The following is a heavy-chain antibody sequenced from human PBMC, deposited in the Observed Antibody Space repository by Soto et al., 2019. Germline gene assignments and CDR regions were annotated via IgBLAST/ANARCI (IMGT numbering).Heavy chain of an antibody. J-gene: IGHJ4*02. CDR1: GGSVSSGSYY. D-gene: IGHD1-26*01. CDR3: ARVSLGSYLFDY. V-gene: IGHV4-61*01. CDR2: IYYSGST. Sequence: SETLSLTCTVSGGSVSSGSYYWSWIRQPPGKGLEWIGYIYYSGSTNYNPSLKSRVTISVDTSKNQFSLKLSSVTAADTAVYYCARVSLGSYLFDYWGQGTLVTVSS.